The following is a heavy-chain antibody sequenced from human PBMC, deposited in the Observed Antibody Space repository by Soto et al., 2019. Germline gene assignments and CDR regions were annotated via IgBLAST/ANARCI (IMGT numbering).Heavy chain of an antibody. D-gene: IGHD3-10*01. Sequence: GGSLRLSCAASGFTFSNYAMHWVRQAPGKGLEYVSGINRNGGSRNYAESVKGRSTISRDNSKNTLYLQMGSLRIEDMAVYFCARARGSGPGSYYGMDVWVQGTTVTVSS. CDR1: GFTFSNYA. CDR2: INRNGGSR. J-gene: IGHJ6*02. CDR3: ARARGSGPGSYYGMDV. V-gene: IGHV3-64*02.